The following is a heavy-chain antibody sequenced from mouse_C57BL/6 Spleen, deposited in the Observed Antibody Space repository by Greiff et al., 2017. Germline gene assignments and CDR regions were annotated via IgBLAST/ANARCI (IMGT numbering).Heavy chain of an antibody. CDR3: ARKNDGSSYDWYFDV. Sequence: VQLQQSGPGLVQPSQSLSITCTVSGFSLTSYGVHWVRQSPGKGLEWLGVIWSGGSTDYNAAFISRLSISKDNSKSQVFFKMNSLQADDTAIYYCARKNDGSSYDWYFDVWGTGTTVTVSS. CDR2: IWSGGST. CDR1: GFSLTSYG. J-gene: IGHJ1*03. D-gene: IGHD1-1*01. V-gene: IGHV2-2*01.